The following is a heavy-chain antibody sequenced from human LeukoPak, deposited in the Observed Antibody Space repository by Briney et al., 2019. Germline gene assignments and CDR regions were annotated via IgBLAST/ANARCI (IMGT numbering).Heavy chain of an antibody. CDR3: VKDLSDRDVDY. CDR2: ISKNGGNT. J-gene: IGHJ4*02. D-gene: IGHD2-21*02. Sequence: GGSLSLSCLGSGFPFSWYGMNWVRQAPGRGLEYVSAISKNGGNTYYVDSVKGRFTISRDNSKNTLYLRMNSLRVEDTAVYFCVKDLSDRDVDYWGQGTLVTVSS. V-gene: IGHV3-64D*06. CDR1: GFPFSWYG.